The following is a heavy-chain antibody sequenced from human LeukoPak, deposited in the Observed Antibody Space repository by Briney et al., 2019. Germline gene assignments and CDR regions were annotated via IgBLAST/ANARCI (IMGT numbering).Heavy chain of an antibody. CDR1: GFTFSSYG. D-gene: IGHD3-10*01. CDR3: ASTGTMVRGAIIISREYYFDY. V-gene: IGHV3-30*03. CDR2: ISYDGSNK. Sequence: GGSLRLSCAASGFTFSSYGMHWVRQAPGKGLEGGAVISYDGSNKYYADSVKGRFTISRDNSKNTLYLQMNSLRAEDTAVYYCASTGTMVRGAIIISREYYFDYWGQGTLVTVSS. J-gene: IGHJ4*02.